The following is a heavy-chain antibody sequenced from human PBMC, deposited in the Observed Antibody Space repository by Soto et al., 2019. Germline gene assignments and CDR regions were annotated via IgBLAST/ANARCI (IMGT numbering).Heavy chain of an antibody. CDR3: ARVLAVAGSWFDP. V-gene: IGHV1-18*01. CDR2: IIPIFGNT. D-gene: IGHD6-19*01. Sequence: ASVKVSCKASGGTFSSYAISWVRQAPGQGLEWMGGIIPIFGNTNYAQKLQGRVTMTTDTSTSTAYMELRSLRSDDTAVYYCARVLAVAGSWFDPWGQGTLVTVSS. J-gene: IGHJ5*02. CDR1: GGTFSSYA.